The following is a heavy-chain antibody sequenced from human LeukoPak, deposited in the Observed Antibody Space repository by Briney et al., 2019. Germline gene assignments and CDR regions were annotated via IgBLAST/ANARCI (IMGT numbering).Heavy chain of an antibody. CDR3: ARESGAGVSSSWYYDF. V-gene: IGHV3-64*02. J-gene: IGHJ4*02. D-gene: IGHD6-19*01. Sequence: GGSLRLSCAASGFTFFIYSMHWVRQAPGKGLEYVSAITSDGHGTYYADTVKGRFTISRDNPKNTVYLQMSSLRDEDMAVYYCARESGAGVSSSWYYDFWGQGALVTVSS. CDR2: ITSDGHGT. CDR1: GFTFFIYS.